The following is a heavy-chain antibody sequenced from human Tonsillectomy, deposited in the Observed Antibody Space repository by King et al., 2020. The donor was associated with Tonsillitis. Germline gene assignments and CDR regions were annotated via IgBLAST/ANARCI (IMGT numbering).Heavy chain of an antibody. CDR3: ARDWCVGDPLAPFDI. V-gene: IGHV3-33*05. CDR1: GFTFSSYA. Sequence: VQLVESGGGVVQPGGSLRLSCAASGFTFSSYAMHWVRQAPGKGLEGVAGISDDGGNKFYADTVKGRFTISRDNSENTLYLQVKSLRAEDTAVYYCARDWCVGDPLAPFDIWGQGTMVTVSS. CDR2: ISDDGGNK. D-gene: IGHD2-21*02. J-gene: IGHJ3*02.